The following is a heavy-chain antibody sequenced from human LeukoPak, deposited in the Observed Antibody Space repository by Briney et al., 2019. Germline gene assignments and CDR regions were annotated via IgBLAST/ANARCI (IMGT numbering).Heavy chain of an antibody. CDR2: ISPDGTRV. Sequence: GGSLRLSCAASGFTLSHYYTHWVRQLTGEGLEWVSRISPDGTRVDYADSVKGRFTVSRDNAKNTLYLQMNSLRAEDTALYYCVRETYTGSGSYAVWGQGTLVTVPS. J-gene: IGHJ4*02. V-gene: IGHV3-74*01. CDR3: VRETYTGSGSYAV. D-gene: IGHD3-10*01. CDR1: GFTLSHYY.